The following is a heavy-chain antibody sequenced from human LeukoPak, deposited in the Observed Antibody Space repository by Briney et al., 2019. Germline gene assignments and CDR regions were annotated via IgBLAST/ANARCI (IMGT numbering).Heavy chain of an antibody. CDR3: AREGNDCSSTSCYIGYFDY. J-gene: IGHJ4*02. CDR1: GFTFSSYA. V-gene: IGHV3-30-3*01. D-gene: IGHD2-2*02. Sequence: GGSLRLSCAASGFTFSSYAMHWVRQAPGKGLEWVAVISYDGSNKYYADSVKGRFTMSRDNSKNTLYLQMNSLRAEDTAVYYCAREGNDCSSTSCYIGYFDYWGQGTLVTVSS. CDR2: ISYDGSNK.